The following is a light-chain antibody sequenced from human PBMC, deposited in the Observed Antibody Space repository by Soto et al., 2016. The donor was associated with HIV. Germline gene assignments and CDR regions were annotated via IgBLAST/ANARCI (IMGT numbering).Light chain of an antibody. V-gene: IGKV1-5*03. CDR3: QQYNTYGIT. CDR1: QSISAW. Sequence: DIQMTQSPSTLAASVGDRVTMTCRASQSISAWLAWYQKKPGKAPKLLTYKASTLESGVPSTFSGSGSGTEFTLTISSLQPDDFATYYCQQYNTYGITFGGGTKVEMK. CDR2: KAS. J-gene: IGKJ4*01.